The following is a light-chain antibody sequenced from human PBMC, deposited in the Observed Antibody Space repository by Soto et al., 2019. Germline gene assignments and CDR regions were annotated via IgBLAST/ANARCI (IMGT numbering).Light chain of an antibody. CDR2: GAS. Sequence: EIVLTQSPGTLSLSPGERATLSCRASQSVSSSYLAWYQQKPGQAPRLLIYGASSRATGIPDRFSGSGSGTDVTLTIIRLEPEDFAGYYCQQYGSSPPITFGQGTRLESK. V-gene: IGKV3-20*01. CDR3: QQYGSSPPIT. CDR1: QSVSSSY. J-gene: IGKJ5*01.